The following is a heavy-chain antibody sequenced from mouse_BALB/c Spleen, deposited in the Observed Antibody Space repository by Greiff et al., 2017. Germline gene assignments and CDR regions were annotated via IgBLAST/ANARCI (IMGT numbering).Heavy chain of an antibody. CDR3: ARDQGMGRPLRGFAY. Sequence: QVQLQQSGPGLVAPSQSLSITCTVSGFSLTGYGVNWVRQPPGKGLEWLGMIWGDGSTDYNSALKSRLSISKDNSKSQVFLKMNSLQTDDTARYYCARDQGMGRPLRGFAYWGQGTLVTVSA. J-gene: IGHJ3*01. CDR1: GFSLTGYG. V-gene: IGHV2-6-7*01. D-gene: IGHD1-1*01. CDR2: IWGDGST.